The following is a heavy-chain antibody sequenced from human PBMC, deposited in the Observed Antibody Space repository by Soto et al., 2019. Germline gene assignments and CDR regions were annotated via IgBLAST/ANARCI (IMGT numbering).Heavy chain of an antibody. CDR3: ARGLHSLFDY. CDR1: GFTFSSYG. CDR2: IWYDGNNK. Sequence: PGGSLRLSCAASGFTFSSYGMHWVRQAPGKGLEWVAVIWYDGNNKYYADSVKGRFTISRDNSKNTLYVQMTSLRAEDTVIYYCARGLHSLFDYWGQGTLVTVSS. V-gene: IGHV3-33*01. D-gene: IGHD2-21*01. J-gene: IGHJ4*02.